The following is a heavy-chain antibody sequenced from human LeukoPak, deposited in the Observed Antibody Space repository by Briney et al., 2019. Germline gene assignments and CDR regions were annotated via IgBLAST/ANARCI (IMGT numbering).Heavy chain of an antibody. Sequence: ASVKVSCEASGYTFTSYYMHWVRQAPGQGLEWMGIINPSGGSTSYAQKFQGRVTMTRDTSTSTVYMELSSLRSEDTAVYYCAKERYYYDSSGYYRYWGQGTLVTVSS. CDR2: INPSGGST. CDR3: AKERYYYDSSGYYRY. D-gene: IGHD3-22*01. J-gene: IGHJ4*02. V-gene: IGHV1-46*01. CDR1: GYTFTSYY.